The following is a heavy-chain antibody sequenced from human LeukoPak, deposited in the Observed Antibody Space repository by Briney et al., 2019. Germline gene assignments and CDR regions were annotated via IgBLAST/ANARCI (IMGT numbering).Heavy chain of an antibody. J-gene: IGHJ5*02. CDR1: GFTFSSYA. Sequence: GGSLRLSCAASGFTFSSYAMSWVRQAPGKGLEWVSAISGSGGSTYYADSVKGRFTISRDNSKNTLYLQMNSLRAEDTAVYYCASSGWFGELFRFDPWGQGTLVTVSS. V-gene: IGHV3-23*01. CDR2: ISGSGGST. CDR3: ASSGWFGELFRFDP. D-gene: IGHD3-10*01.